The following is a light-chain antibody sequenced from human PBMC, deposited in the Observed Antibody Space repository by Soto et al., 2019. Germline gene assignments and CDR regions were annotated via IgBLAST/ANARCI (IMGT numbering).Light chain of an antibody. CDR2: GAS. J-gene: IGKJ1*01. V-gene: IGKV3-20*01. Sequence: EIVLTQSPATLSLSPGERATLSCRASQSVSSSYLAWYQQKPGQAPRLLIYGASSRATGIPDRFSGSGSGTDFTLTISRLEPEDFAVYFCQQYDISWTFGQGTK. CDR3: QQYDISWT. CDR1: QSVSSSY.